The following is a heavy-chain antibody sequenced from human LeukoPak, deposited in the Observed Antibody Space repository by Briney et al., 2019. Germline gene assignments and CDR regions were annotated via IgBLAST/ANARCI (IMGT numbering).Heavy chain of an antibody. Sequence: GAALEIYWKASGCHFANFWIGWVRALPGEGLEWMGISHPNDAENLYSPSFQGQVTISVDRSISTAYLKWSSLKASDTAMYYCARRAYSGSGSSDYWGQGTLVTVSS. CDR3: ARRAYSGSGSSDY. D-gene: IGHD3-10*01. V-gene: IGHV5-51*01. J-gene: IGHJ4*02. CDR1: GCHFANFW. CDR2: SHPNDAEN.